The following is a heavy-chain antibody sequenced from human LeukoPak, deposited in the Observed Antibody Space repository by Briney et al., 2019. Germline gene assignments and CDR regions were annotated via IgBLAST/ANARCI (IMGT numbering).Heavy chain of an antibody. J-gene: IGHJ6*03. D-gene: IGHD2-15*01. Sequence: SETLSLTCTVSGGSISSISYYWGWLRQPPGKGLQWIGHIYYSGTDFYNPSLKSRVTISVDTSKNQFSLKLSSVTAADTAVYYCARDLLDCSGGSCWNYYYYYMDVWGKGTTVTVSS. V-gene: IGHV4-39*07. CDR2: IYYSGTD. CDR1: GGSISSISYY. CDR3: ARDLLDCSGGSCWNYYYYYMDV.